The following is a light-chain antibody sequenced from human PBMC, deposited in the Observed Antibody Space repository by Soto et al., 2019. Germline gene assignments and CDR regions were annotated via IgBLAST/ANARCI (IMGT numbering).Light chain of an antibody. CDR3: SSYTSSNTYV. CDR1: SSDVGGYNY. CDR2: EVS. Sequence: QSALTQPASVSGSPGQSITISCTGTSSDVGGYNYVSWYQQHPGKAPKLIIYEVSNRPSGVCNRFSGSKSDNTASLTISGLQAEDEADYYCSSYTSSNTYVFGTGTKVTVL. J-gene: IGLJ1*01. V-gene: IGLV2-14*01.